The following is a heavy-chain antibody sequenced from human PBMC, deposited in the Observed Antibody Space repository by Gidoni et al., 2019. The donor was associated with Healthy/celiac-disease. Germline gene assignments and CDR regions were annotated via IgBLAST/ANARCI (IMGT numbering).Heavy chain of an antibody. D-gene: IGHD3-10*01. CDR3: ARLSYYGSGSYYYYFDY. CDR2: IYYSGST. J-gene: IGHJ4*02. V-gene: IGHV4-59*01. CDR1: GVSISSYY. Sequence: QVQLQESGPGLVKPSETLSLTCTVSGVSISSYYWSWIRQPPGKGLEWIGYIYYSGSTNYNPSLKSRVTISVDTSKNQFSLKLSSVTAADTAVYYCARLSYYGSGSYYYYFDYWGQGNLVTVSS.